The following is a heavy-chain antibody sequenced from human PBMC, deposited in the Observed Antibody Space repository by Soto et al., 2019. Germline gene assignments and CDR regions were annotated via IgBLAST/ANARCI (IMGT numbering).Heavy chain of an antibody. V-gene: IGHV1-3*01. J-gene: IGHJ4*02. Sequence: KFQGRVTITRDTSASTAYMELSSLRSEDTAVYYCARRLGGYSYGYIDYWGQGTLVTVSS. CDR3: ARRLGGYSYGYIDY. D-gene: IGHD5-18*01.